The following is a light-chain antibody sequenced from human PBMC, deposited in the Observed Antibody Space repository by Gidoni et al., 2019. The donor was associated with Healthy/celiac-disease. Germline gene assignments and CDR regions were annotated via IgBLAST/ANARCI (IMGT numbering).Light chain of an antibody. CDR2: AAS. Sequence: RLTQSPASLSASVAARVTIPCRASQGISSYLAWYQQKPGKALNILIYAASTLQSGVPSRFSGSGSGTDFTLTISSLQPEDFATYSCQQLNSYPLTCGGXTKVEIK. CDR3: QQLNSYPLT. V-gene: IGKV1-9*01. CDR1: QGISSY. J-gene: IGKJ4*01.